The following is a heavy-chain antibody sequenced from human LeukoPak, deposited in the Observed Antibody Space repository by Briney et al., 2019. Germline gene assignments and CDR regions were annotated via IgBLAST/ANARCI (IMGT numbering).Heavy chain of an antibody. Sequence: PGGSLKLSCAASGLTFSGSAMHWVRQAPGKGLEWVAVISYDGSNKYYADSVKGRFTISRDNSKNTLYLQMNSLRAEDTAVYYCAREGIVDSGYDLSYFDYWGQGTLVTVSS. D-gene: IGHD5-12*01. CDR2: ISYDGSNK. V-gene: IGHV3-30-3*01. CDR3: AREGIVDSGYDLSYFDY. J-gene: IGHJ4*02. CDR1: GLTFSGSA.